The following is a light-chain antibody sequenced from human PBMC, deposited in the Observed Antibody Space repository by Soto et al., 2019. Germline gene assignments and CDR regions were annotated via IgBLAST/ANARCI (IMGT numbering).Light chain of an antibody. J-gene: IGKJ1*01. CDR1: QSVTSTY. CDR2: GAS. V-gene: IGKV3-20*01. Sequence: ELVLTQSPGTLPLSPGERATLSCRASQSVTSTYLAWYQQKPGQAPRLLIYGASSRATGIPDRFSGSGSGTDFTLTISRLEPEDFAVYYCLHYGSSLWTFGQGTQVEIK. CDR3: LHYGSSLWT.